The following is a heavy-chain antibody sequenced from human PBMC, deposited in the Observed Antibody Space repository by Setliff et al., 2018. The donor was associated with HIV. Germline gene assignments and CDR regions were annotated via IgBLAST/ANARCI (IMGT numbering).Heavy chain of an antibody. Sequence: PGGSLRLSCATSGLTFSNCGMHWVRQAPGKGLEWVASIRSDGSNKYYADSVKGRFTISRDNSKNTLYLQMNSLRTEDTAVYYCAKNARDYYYYYMDVWGKGTTVTVSS. CDR1: GLTFSNCG. CDR3: AKNARDYYYYYMDV. CDR2: IRSDGSNK. V-gene: IGHV3-30*02. J-gene: IGHJ6*03.